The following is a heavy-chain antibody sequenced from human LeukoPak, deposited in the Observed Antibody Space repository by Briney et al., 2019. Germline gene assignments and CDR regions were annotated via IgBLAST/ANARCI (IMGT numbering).Heavy chain of an antibody. CDR2: INHSGST. D-gene: IGHD2-15*01. CDR3: ARRCSGGSCYYYYGMDV. CDR1: GGSFSGYY. V-gene: IGHV4-34*01. J-gene: IGHJ6*04. Sequence: SETLSLTCAVYGGSFSGYYWSWIRQPPGKGLEWIGEINHSGSTNYNPSLKSRVTISVDTSKNQFSLKLSSVTAADTAVYYCARRCSGGSCYYYYGMDVWGKGTTVTVSS.